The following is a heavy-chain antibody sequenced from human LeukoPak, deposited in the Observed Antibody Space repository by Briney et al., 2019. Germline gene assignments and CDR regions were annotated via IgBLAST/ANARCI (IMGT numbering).Heavy chain of an antibody. Sequence: SETLSLTCTVSGGSISSYYWSWIRQPPGKGLEWIGYIYYSGSTNYNPSLKSRVTISVDTSKNQFSLKLSSVTAADTAVYYCARQGSGYGLDYWGQGTLVTASS. D-gene: IGHD5-12*01. J-gene: IGHJ4*02. CDR3: ARQGSGYGLDY. CDR1: GGSISSYY. CDR2: IYYSGST. V-gene: IGHV4-59*08.